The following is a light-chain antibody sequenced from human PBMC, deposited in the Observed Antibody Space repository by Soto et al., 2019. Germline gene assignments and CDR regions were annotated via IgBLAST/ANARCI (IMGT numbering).Light chain of an antibody. J-gene: IGKJ2*01. CDR3: QQYGSSPYT. CDR2: GTS. V-gene: IGKV3-20*01. Sequence: EIVVTQSPGTLSLSPGERATLSCRASQSISTTYLAWYQQRPGQAPRLLIYGTSSRATGIPDMFSGSGSATDFTLTINRLEPEDFAVYYCQQYGSSPYTFGQGTTLEIK. CDR1: QSISTTY.